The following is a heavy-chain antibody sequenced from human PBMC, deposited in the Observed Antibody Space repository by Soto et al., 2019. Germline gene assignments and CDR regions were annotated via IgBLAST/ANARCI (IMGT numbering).Heavy chain of an antibody. CDR2: ISAYNGNT. J-gene: IGHJ4*02. CDR1: GYTFTSYG. V-gene: IGHV1-18*01. Sequence: GASVKVSCKASGYTFTSYGIRWVRQAPGQGLEWMGWISAYNGNTNYAQKLQGRVTMTTDTSTSTAYMELRSLRSDDTAVYYCASDRRDYFAYSGQGTLVPVSS. D-gene: IGHD2-21*01. CDR3: ASDRRDYFAY.